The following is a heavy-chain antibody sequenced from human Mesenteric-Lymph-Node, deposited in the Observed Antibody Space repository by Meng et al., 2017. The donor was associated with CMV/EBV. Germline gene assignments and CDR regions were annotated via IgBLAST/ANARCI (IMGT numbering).Heavy chain of an antibody. J-gene: IGHJ4*02. D-gene: IGHD7-27*01. Sequence: SVKVSCKASGGTFSSYTVNWVRQAPGQGLEWIGEITPFFGTSTYAQNLQGRVTFTTDESTTTVDMELSSLRSEDTAVYYCARVGGVTNWGFVYWGQGTLVTVSS. CDR1: GGTFSSYT. CDR2: ITPFFGTS. V-gene: IGHV1-69*05. CDR3: ARVGGVTNWGFVY.